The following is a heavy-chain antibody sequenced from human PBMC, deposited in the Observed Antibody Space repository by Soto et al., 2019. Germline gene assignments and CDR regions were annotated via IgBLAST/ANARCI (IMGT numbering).Heavy chain of an antibody. D-gene: IGHD2-21*02. CDR1: GYTFTSYY. CDR3: ARGCGGDCYSLPPRFDY. V-gene: IGHV1-46*01. J-gene: IGHJ4*02. Sequence: ASVKVSCKASGYTFTSYYMHWVRQAPGQGLEWMGIINPSGGSTSYAQKFQGRVTMTRDTSTSTVYMELSSLRSEDTAVYYCARGCGGDCYSLPPRFDYWGQGTVVTVSS. CDR2: INPSGGST.